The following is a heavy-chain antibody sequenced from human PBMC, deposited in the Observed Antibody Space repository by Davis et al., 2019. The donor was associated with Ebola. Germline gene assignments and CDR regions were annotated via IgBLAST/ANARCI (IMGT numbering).Heavy chain of an antibody. CDR1: GYDFGNYW. J-gene: IGHJ5*02. Sequence: KVSCKGSGYDFGNYWIGWVRQMPGKGLEWMGIIHPSDSDTRYSPSFQGQVTISADKSISTAYLQWNSLKASDTAMYYCARQAHHFLSGPRTWFDPWGQGTLVTVSS. CDR2: IHPSDSDT. V-gene: IGHV5-51*01. D-gene: IGHD3-3*02. CDR3: ARQAHHFLSGPRTWFDP.